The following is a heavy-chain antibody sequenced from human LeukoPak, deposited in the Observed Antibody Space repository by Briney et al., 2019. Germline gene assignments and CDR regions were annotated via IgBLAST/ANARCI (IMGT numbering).Heavy chain of an antibody. CDR3: ARVGSYGYDSYYYMDV. V-gene: IGHV3-30*04. J-gene: IGHJ6*03. CDR1: GFTFISYA. CDR2: ISFHGTDS. Sequence: PGGSLRLSCAASGFTFISYAIHWVRQAPGKGLEWVAVISFHGTDSFYADSVKGRFTISRDNSENSLYLQMNSLRAEDTAVYYCARVGSYGYDSYYYMDVWGKGTTVTISS. D-gene: IGHD1-26*01.